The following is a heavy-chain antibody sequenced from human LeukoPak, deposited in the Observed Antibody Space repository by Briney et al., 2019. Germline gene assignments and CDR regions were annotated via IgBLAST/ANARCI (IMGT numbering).Heavy chain of an antibody. D-gene: IGHD1-26*01. V-gene: IGHV4-39*01. Sequence: SETLSLTCTVSGGSISSSSYYWGWIRQPPGKGLEWIGSIYYSGSTYYNPSLKSRVTISVDTSKNQFSLKLSSVTAADTAVYYCASLRERSYYARGFDYWSQGTLVTVSS. CDR2: IYYSGST. J-gene: IGHJ4*02. CDR3: ASLRERSYYARGFDY. CDR1: GGSISSSSYY.